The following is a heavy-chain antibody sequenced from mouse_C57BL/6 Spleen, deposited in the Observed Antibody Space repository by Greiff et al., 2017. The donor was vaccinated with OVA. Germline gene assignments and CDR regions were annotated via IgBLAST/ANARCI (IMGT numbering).Heavy chain of an antibody. J-gene: IGHJ4*01. CDR3: AREGITTVVATYYAMDY. D-gene: IGHD1-1*01. CDR1: GYSFTSYY. CDR2: IYPGSGNT. Sequence: QVHVKQSGPELVKPGASVKISCKASGYSFTSYYIHWVKQRPGQGLEWIGWIYPGSGNTKYNEKFKGKATLTADTSSSTAYMQLSSLTSEGSAVYYCAREGITTVVATYYAMDYWGQGTSVTVSS. V-gene: IGHV1-66*01.